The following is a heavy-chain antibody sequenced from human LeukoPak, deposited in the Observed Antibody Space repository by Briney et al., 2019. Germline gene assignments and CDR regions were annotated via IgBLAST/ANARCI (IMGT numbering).Heavy chain of an antibody. D-gene: IGHD1-26*01. CDR1: GGIFSSYA. CDR2: IIPILGIA. Sequence: GASVKVSCKASGGIFSSYAISWVRQAPGQGLEWMGRIIPILGIANYAQKFQGRVTITADKSTSTAYMELSSLRSEDTAVYYCARESGSYPEYYYYYGMDVWGQGTTVTVSS. CDR3: ARESGSYPEYYYYYGMDV. J-gene: IGHJ6*02. V-gene: IGHV1-69*04.